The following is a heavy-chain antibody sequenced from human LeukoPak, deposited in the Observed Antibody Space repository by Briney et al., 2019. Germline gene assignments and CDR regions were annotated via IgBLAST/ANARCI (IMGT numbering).Heavy chain of an antibody. D-gene: IGHD3-22*01. Sequence: PGGSLRLSCAASGFTFSSYGMHWVRQAPGKGLEWVAVISYDGSNKYYADSVKGRFTISRDNSKNTLYLQMNSLRSDDTAVYYCAARGLGDSSGYDTVGAFDIWGQGTMVTVSS. CDR3: AARGLGDSSGYDTVGAFDI. CDR1: GFTFSSYG. V-gene: IGHV3-30*03. CDR2: ISYDGSNK. J-gene: IGHJ3*02.